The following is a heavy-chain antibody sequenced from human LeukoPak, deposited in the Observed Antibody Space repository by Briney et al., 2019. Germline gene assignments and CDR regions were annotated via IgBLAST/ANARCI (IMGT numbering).Heavy chain of an antibody. D-gene: IGHD6-19*01. CDR1: GYTFTSYG. V-gene: IGHV1-18*01. CDR3: ARTYSSGWFGVLVY. CDR2: ISAYNGNT. Sequence: ASVKVSCKASGYTFTSYGISWVRQAPGQGLEWMGWISAYNGNTNYAQKLQGRVTMTTDTSTSTAYMELRSLRSDDTAVYYCARTYSSGWFGVLVYWGQGTLVTVSS. J-gene: IGHJ4*02.